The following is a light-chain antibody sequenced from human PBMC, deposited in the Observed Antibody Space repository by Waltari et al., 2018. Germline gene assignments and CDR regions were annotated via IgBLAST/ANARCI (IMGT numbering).Light chain of an antibody. Sequence: EIVLTQSPDTLSLSPGDTATLSSRASQSVGSYLSCYHQKPGHPPRLLIYDASNRDTGVPDRFRGSGSGTDFTLTISSLEAEDFAVYFCQQRSNWTPHTFGQGARLDIK. CDR1: QSVGSY. J-gene: IGKJ2*01. CDR2: DAS. CDR3: QQRSNWTPHT. V-gene: IGKV3-11*01.